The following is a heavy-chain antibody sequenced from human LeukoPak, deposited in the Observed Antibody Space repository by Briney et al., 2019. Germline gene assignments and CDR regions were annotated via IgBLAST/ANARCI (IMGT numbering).Heavy chain of an antibody. CDR2: ISYDGSNK. V-gene: IGHV3-30*18. CDR1: GFTFSSYG. Sequence: GGSLRLSCAASGFTFSSYGMHWVRQAPGKGLEWVAVISYDGSNKYYADSVKGRFTISRDNSKNTLYLQMNSLRAEDTAVYYCAKDLLLRGDYVPAFDIWGQGTMVTVSS. D-gene: IGHD3-22*01. J-gene: IGHJ3*02. CDR3: AKDLLLRGDYVPAFDI.